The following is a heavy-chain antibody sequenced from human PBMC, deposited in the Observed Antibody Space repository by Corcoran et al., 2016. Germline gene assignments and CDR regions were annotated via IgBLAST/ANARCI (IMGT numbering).Heavy chain of an antibody. V-gene: IGHV1-3*01. Sequence: QVQLVQSGAEVKKPGASVKVSCKASGYTFTSYAMHWVRQAPGQRLEWMGWINAGNGNTKYSQKFQGRVTITRDTSASTAYMELSSLRSEDTAVYYSARANVVVVPAIGAFDIWGQGTMVTVSS. J-gene: IGHJ3*02. CDR3: ARANVVVVPAIGAFDI. D-gene: IGHD2-21*02. CDR1: GYTFTSYA. CDR2: INAGNGNT.